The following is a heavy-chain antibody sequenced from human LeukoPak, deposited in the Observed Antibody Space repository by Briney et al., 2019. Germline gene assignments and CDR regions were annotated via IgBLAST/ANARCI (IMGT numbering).Heavy chain of an antibody. Sequence: GASVKVSCKASGYTFTGYYMHWVRQAPGQGLEWMGWINPNSGGTNYAQKFQGRVTMTRDTSISTAYMELSRLRSDDTAVYYCARSILRYFDWLLSYGMDVWGQGTTVTVSS. J-gene: IGHJ6*02. CDR1: GYTFTGYY. CDR2: INPNSGGT. V-gene: IGHV1-2*02. CDR3: ARSILRYFDWLLSYGMDV. D-gene: IGHD3-9*01.